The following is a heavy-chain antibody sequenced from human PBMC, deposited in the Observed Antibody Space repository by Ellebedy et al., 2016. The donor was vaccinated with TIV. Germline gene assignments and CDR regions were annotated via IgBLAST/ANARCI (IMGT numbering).Heavy chain of an antibody. CDR1: GFTFSSYS. CDR3: ARDRLPGP. J-gene: IGHJ3*01. Sequence: GESLKISXAASGFTFSSYSMNWVRQAPGKGLEWVSYISSSSSTIYYADSVKGRFTISRDNAKNSLYLQMNSLRAEDTAVYYCARDRLPGPWGQGTMVTVSS. V-gene: IGHV3-48*01. CDR2: ISSSSSTI. D-gene: IGHD2-15*01.